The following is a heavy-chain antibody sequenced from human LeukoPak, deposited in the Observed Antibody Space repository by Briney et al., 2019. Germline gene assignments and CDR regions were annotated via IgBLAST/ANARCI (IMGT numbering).Heavy chain of an antibody. Sequence: GGSLRLSCAASGFRFSSYAMHWVRQAPGKGLEWVAVISYDGSNKYYADSVKGRFTISRDNSKNTLYLQMNSLRAEDTAVYYCARAAPPYDSSGYYYVWGQGTLVTVSS. D-gene: IGHD3-22*01. J-gene: IGHJ4*02. CDR3: ARAAPPYDSSGYYYV. CDR2: ISYDGSNK. V-gene: IGHV3-30*04. CDR1: GFRFSSYA.